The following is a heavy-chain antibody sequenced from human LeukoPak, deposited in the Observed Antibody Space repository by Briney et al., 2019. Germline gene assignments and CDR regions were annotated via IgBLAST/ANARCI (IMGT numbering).Heavy chain of an antibody. J-gene: IGHJ4*02. CDR3: ARTVSTLRYFDWLSYYFDY. V-gene: IGHV4-59*01. CDR1: GGSISSYY. CDR2: IYYSGST. D-gene: IGHD3-9*01. Sequence: PSETLSLTCTVSGGSISSYYWSWIRQPPGKGLEWIGYIYYSGSTNYNPSLKSRVTISVDTSKNQFSLKLSSVTAADTAVYYCARTVSTLRYFDWLSYYFDYWGQGTLVTVSS.